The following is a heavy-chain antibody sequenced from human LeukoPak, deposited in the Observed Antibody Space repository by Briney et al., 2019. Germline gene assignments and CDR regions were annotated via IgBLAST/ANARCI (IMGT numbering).Heavy chain of an antibody. D-gene: IGHD6-19*01. CDR3: AKDRGSSGWWYFDY. V-gene: IGHV3-9*01. CDR2: ISGSSGSI. J-gene: IGHJ4*02. CDR1: GFTFDVYA. Sequence: GGALRLSCAASGFTFDVYAMHWVRQAPGKGLEWVSGISGSSGSIGYVDSVKGRFTISRDNAKNSLYLQMNSLRAEDTALYYCAKDRGSSGWWYFDYWGQGTLVTVSS.